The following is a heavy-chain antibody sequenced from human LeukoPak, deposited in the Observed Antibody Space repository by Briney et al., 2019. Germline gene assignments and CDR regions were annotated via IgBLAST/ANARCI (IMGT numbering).Heavy chain of an antibody. CDR2: IYYSGST. D-gene: IGHD1-26*01. V-gene: IGHV4-61*01. J-gene: IGHJ3*02. CDR3: ARKSGSYPREGAFDI. CDR1: GYSISSGYY. Sequence: SETLSLTCTVSGYSISSGYYWGWIRRPPGKGLEWIGYIYYSGSTNYNPSLKSRVTISVDTSKNQFSLKLSSVTAADTAVYYCARKSGSYPREGAFDIWGQGTMVTVSS.